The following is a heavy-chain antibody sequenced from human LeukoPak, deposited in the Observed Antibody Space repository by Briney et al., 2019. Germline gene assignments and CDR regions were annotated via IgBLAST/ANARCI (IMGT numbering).Heavy chain of an antibody. Sequence: PGGSLRLSCAVSGFTFSSYSMNWVRQAPGKGLEWVSSISSSSSYIYYADSVKGRFTISRDNAKNSLYLQMNSLRAEDTAVYYCARGTATRGGSFSTDWFDPWGQGTLVTVSS. CDR2: ISSSSSYI. V-gene: IGHV3-21*01. D-gene: IGHD2-15*01. CDR1: GFTFSSYS. CDR3: ARGTATRGGSFSTDWFDP. J-gene: IGHJ5*02.